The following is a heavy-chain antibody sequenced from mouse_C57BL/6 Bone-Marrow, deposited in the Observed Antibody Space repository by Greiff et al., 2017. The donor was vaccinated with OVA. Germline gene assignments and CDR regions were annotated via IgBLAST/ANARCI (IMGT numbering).Heavy chain of an antibody. Sequence: QVQLQQPGAELVKPGASVKVSCKASGYTFTSYWMHWVKQRPGQGLEWIGRLHPSDSDTNYNQKFKGKATLTVDKSSSTAYMQLSSLTSEDSAVYYCAIPLLYYGSRHWYFDVWGTGTTVTVSS. CDR1: GYTFTSYW. D-gene: IGHD1-1*01. V-gene: IGHV1-74*01. CDR3: AIPLLYYGSRHWYFDV. CDR2: LHPSDSDT. J-gene: IGHJ1*03.